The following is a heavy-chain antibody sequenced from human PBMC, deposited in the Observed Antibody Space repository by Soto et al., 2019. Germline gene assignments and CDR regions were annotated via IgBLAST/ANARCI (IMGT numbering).Heavy chain of an antibody. CDR1: GGTFSSYA. CDR3: ARAGGSTGDFDY. CDR2: IIPIFGTA. Sequence: SVKVSCKASGGTFSSYAISWVRQAPGQGLEWMGGIIPIFGTANYAQKFQGRVAITADESTSTAYMELSSLRSEDTAVYYCARAGGSTGDFDYWGQGTLVTVSS. V-gene: IGHV1-69*13. J-gene: IGHJ4*02. D-gene: IGHD1-26*01.